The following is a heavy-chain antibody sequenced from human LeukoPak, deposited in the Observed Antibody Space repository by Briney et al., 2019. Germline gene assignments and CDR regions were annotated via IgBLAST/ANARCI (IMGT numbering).Heavy chain of an antibody. Sequence: PGGSLRLSCAASGFTFSNAWMNWVRQAPGKGLEWVGRIKSKTDGGTTDYAAPVKGRFTISRDDSKNTLYLQMNSLKTEDTAVYHCTRYCSGGSCSNWFDPWGQGTLVTVSS. CDR1: GFTFSNAW. V-gene: IGHV3-15*07. CDR3: TRYCSGGSCSNWFDP. CDR2: IKSKTDGGTT. J-gene: IGHJ5*02. D-gene: IGHD2-15*01.